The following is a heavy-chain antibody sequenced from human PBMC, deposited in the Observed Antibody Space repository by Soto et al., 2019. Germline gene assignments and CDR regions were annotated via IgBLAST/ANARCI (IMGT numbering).Heavy chain of an antibody. CDR1: GFTFSSYW. CDR2: IKQDGSEK. Sequence: EVQLVESGGGLVQPGGSLRLSCAASGFTFSSYWMSWVRQAPGKGLEWVANIKQDGSEKYYVDSVKGRFTISRDNAKNSLYLQMNSLRAEDTAVYYCARDSGNYDFWSGYYRDPFDYWGQGTLVTVSS. J-gene: IGHJ4*02. V-gene: IGHV3-7*01. CDR3: ARDSGNYDFWSGYYRDPFDY. D-gene: IGHD3-3*01.